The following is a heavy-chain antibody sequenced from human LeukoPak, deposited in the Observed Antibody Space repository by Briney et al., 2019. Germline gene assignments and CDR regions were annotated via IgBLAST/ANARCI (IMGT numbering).Heavy chain of an antibody. Sequence: ASVKVSCKASGYTFTSYDINWVRQATGQGLEWMGWMNPNSGNTGYAQKFQGRVAMTRDTSTSTVYMELSSLRSEDTAVYYCARGFGGSYLDYWGQGTLVTVSS. V-gene: IGHV1-8*01. CDR1: GYTFTSYD. J-gene: IGHJ4*02. CDR3: ARGFGGSYLDY. D-gene: IGHD1-26*01. CDR2: MNPNSGNT.